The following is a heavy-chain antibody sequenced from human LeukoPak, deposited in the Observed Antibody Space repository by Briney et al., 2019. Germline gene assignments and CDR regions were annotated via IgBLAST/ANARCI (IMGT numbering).Heavy chain of an antibody. D-gene: IGHD5-12*01. CDR3: ARDSGYGDAFDI. CDR1: GGTFSSYA. J-gene: IGHJ3*02. CDR2: ISAYNGNT. Sequence: ASVKVSCKASGGTFSSYAISWVRQAPGQGLEWMGWISAYNGNTNYAQKLQGRVTMTTDTSTSTAYMELRSLRSDDTAVYYCARDSGYGDAFDIWGQGTMVTVSS. V-gene: IGHV1-18*01.